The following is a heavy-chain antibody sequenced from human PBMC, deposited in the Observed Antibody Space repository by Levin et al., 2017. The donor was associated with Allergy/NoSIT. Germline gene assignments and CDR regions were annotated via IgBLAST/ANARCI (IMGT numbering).Heavy chain of an antibody. CDR2: ISSDSSYI. V-gene: IGHV3-21*01. Sequence: GESLKISCAASGFTLSIYSMNWVRQAPGRGPEWVSSISSDSSYIYYADSVKGRFTISRDNAKNSLYLQMNSLRAEDTALYYCAREAWFDPWGRGTLVIVSS. CDR1: GFTLSIYS. CDR3: AREAWFDP. J-gene: IGHJ5*02.